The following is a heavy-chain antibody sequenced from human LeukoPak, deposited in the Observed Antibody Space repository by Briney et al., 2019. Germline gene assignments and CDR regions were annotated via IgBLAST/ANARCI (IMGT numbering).Heavy chain of an antibody. CDR2: IHYSGST. Sequence: SETLSLTCAVYVGSYSGYYWSWIRQPPGKGLQWMGNIHYSGSTYYNPSLKSRVTISVDSSKNPFPLRLNSVTAADTAVYSCARLKTVRFLEWLFDFWGQGTLVTVSS. CDR3: ARLKTVRFLEWLFDF. D-gene: IGHD3-3*01. CDR1: VGSYSGYY. J-gene: IGHJ4*02. V-gene: IGHV4-34*01.